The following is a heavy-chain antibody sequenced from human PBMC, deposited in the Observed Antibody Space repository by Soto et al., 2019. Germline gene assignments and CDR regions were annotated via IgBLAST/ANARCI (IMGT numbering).Heavy chain of an antibody. V-gene: IGHV3-30-3*01. CDR3: ARDYYDSSGFDY. CDR2: ISYDGSNK. CDR1: GFTFSSYA. J-gene: IGHJ4*02. Sequence: QVQLVESGGGVVQPGRSLRLSCAASGFTFSSYAMHWVRQAPGKGLEWVAVISYDGSNKYYADSVKGRFTISRDNSKNTLYLQMNSLRAEDTAVYYCARDYYDSSGFDYWGQGNLVTVSS. D-gene: IGHD3-22*01.